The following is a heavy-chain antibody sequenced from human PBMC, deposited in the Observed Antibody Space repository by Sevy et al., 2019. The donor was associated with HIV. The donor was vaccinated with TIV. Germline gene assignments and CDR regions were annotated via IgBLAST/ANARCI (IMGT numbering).Heavy chain of an antibody. Sequence: GGSLRLSCAASGFTVSSNYMSWVRQAPGKGLEWVSVIYSGGSTYYADSVKGRFTISRDNSKNTLYLQMNSLRAEDTAVYYCARVGARLFLSSGLNYWGQGTLVTVSS. CDR1: GFTVSSNY. V-gene: IGHV3-53*01. D-gene: IGHD3-22*01. J-gene: IGHJ4*02. CDR2: IYSGGST. CDR3: ARVGARLFLSSGLNY.